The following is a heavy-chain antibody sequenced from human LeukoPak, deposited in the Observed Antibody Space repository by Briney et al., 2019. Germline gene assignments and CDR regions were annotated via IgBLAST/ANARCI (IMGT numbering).Heavy chain of an antibody. CDR3: ARADGDYASLFDY. Sequence: ASETLSLTCAVYGGSISSYYWSWIRQPPGKGLEWIGYIYYSGSTNYNPSLKSRVTISVDTSKNQFSLKLSSVTAADTAVYYCARADGDYASLFDYWGQGTLVTVSS. D-gene: IGHD4-17*01. J-gene: IGHJ4*02. V-gene: IGHV4-59*01. CDR2: IYYSGST. CDR1: GGSISSYY.